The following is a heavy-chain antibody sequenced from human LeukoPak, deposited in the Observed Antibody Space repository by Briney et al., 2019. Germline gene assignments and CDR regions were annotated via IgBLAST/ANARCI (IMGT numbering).Heavy chain of an antibody. CDR3: ARVPFPASGSHFDY. CDR2: ISYDGSNK. J-gene: IGHJ4*02. CDR1: GFTFSSYA. D-gene: IGHD2-15*01. V-gene: IGHV3-30*04. Sequence: GGSLRLSCAASGFTFSSYAMHWVRQAPGRGLEWVAVISYDGSNKYYADSVKGRFTISRDNSKNTLYLQMNSLRAGDTAVYYCARVPFPASGSHFDYWGQGTLVTVSS.